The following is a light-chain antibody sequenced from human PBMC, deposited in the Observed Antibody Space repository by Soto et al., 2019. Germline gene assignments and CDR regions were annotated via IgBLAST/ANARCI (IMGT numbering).Light chain of an antibody. V-gene: IGKV3-20*01. CDR1: QSVSSN. CDR2: GAS. Sequence: EIVMTQSPATLSVSPGERATLSCRASQSVSSNLAWYQQKPGQAPRLLIYGASTRAAGVPDRFSGSGSGTDFTLTISRLEPEDFGVFFCHHYGRSPIFTFGPGTTVDMK. CDR3: HHYGRSPIFT. J-gene: IGKJ3*01.